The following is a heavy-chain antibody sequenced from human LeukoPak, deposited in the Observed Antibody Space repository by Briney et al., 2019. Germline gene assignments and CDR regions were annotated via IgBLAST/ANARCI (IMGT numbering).Heavy chain of an antibody. D-gene: IGHD6-13*01. CDR2: ISGSGGST. CDR3: AKDARSSWYGPFDY. V-gene: IGHV3-23*01. CDR1: GFTFSSYG. Sequence: PGGSLRLSCAASGFTFSSYGMHWVRQAPGKGLEWVSAISGSGGSTYYADSVKGRFTISRDNSKNTLYLQMNSLRAEDTAVYYCAKDARSSWYGPFDYWGQGTLVTVSS. J-gene: IGHJ4*02.